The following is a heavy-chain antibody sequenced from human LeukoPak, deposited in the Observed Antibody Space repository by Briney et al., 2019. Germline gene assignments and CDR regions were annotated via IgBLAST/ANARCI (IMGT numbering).Heavy chain of an antibody. D-gene: IGHD6-19*01. V-gene: IGHV4-59*02. Sequence: SETLSLTCTVSGGSVSSYYLSWIRQPPGKGLEWIGYIYYSGSTNYSPSLKSRVTISVDTSKNQFSLKLSSVTAADTAVYYCARGYRIAVAGFDYWGQGTLVTVSS. J-gene: IGHJ4*02. CDR3: ARGYRIAVAGFDY. CDR1: GGSVSSYY. CDR2: IYYSGST.